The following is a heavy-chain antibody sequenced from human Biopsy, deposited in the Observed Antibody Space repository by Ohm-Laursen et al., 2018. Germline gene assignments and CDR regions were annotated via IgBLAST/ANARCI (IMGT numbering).Heavy chain of an antibody. CDR3: AKDGYYDILTGPPSDY. D-gene: IGHD3-9*01. J-gene: IGHJ4*02. Sequence: SLRLSCTASGFTFSNYEMNWVRQAPGKGLEWVSYISSSNTIYYADSVKGRFTISRDNAKNSLYLQMNSLRVEDTALYYCAKDGYYDILTGPPSDYWGQGTLVTVSS. V-gene: IGHV3-48*03. CDR2: ISSSNTI. CDR1: GFTFSNYE.